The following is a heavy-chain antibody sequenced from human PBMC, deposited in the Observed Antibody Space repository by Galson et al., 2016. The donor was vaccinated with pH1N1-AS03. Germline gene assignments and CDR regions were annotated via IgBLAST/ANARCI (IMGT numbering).Heavy chain of an antibody. D-gene: IGHD3-9*01. CDR1: GYTFIDYY. V-gene: IGHV1-2*02. J-gene: IGHJ6*02. Sequence: SVKVSCKGSGYTFIDYYIHWIRQVPGQGLEWIGWHNLDNDDTRYAPRFQDRVIMTRDTSISTAYMELSSLVSDDTALYYCARDRAVDYGTYFDFWGQGTLRTVSSDIWGQGTTVTVSS. CDR3: ARDRAVDYGTYFDFWGQGTLRTVSSDI. CDR2: HNLDNDDT.